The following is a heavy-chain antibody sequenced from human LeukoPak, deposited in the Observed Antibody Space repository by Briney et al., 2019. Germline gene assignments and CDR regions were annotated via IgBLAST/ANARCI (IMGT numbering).Heavy chain of an antibody. CDR2: IYYSGST. Sequence: SETLSLTCTVSGGSISSYYWSWIRQPPGKGLEWIGYIYYSGSTNYNPSLKSRVTISVDTSKNQFSLKLSSVTAADTAVYYCARDSCCGDCSFDYWGQGTLVTVSS. D-gene: IGHD2-21*02. CDR1: GGSISSYY. J-gene: IGHJ4*02. V-gene: IGHV4-59*01. CDR3: ARDSCCGDCSFDY.